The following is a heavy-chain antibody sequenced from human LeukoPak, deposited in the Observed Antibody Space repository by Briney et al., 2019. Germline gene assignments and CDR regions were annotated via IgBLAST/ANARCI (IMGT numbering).Heavy chain of an antibody. J-gene: IGHJ4*02. Sequence: GRSLRLSCAASGFTFSSYGMHWVRQAPGKGLEWVAVISYDGSNKYYADSVKGRFTISRDNSKNTLYLQMNSLRAEDTAVYYCYTVTTFDYWGQGTLVTVSS. V-gene: IGHV3-30*03. D-gene: IGHD4-17*01. CDR2: ISYDGSNK. CDR1: GFTFSSYG. CDR3: YTVTTFDY.